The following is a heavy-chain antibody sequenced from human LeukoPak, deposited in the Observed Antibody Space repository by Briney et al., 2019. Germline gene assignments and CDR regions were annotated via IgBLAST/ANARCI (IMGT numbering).Heavy chain of an antibody. V-gene: IGHV4-38-2*02. J-gene: IGHJ3*02. CDR3: AKSNGYGLIDI. CDR1: GYSISTGYY. D-gene: IGHD3-22*01. CDR2: FYHGGST. Sequence: SETLSLTCTVSGYSISTGYYWDWIRQPPGKGLEWIGTFYHGGSTYYNPSLKSRVTVSVDTSKNQFSVKLNSVTAADTAVYYCAKSNGYGLIDIWGQGTMVTVSS.